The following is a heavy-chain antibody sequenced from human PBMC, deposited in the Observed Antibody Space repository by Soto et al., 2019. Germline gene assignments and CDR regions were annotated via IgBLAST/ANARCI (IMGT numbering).Heavy chain of an antibody. CDR3: ARGPGTGENDY. J-gene: IGHJ4*02. V-gene: IGHV4-34*01. CDR1: GGSFSGYY. CDR2: INHSGST. D-gene: IGHD7-27*01. Sequence: SETLSLTCAVYGGSFSGYYWSWIRQPPGKGREWIGEINHSGSTNYNPSLKSRVTISVDTSKNQFSLKLSSVTAADTAVYYCARGPGTGENDYWGQGTLVTVSS.